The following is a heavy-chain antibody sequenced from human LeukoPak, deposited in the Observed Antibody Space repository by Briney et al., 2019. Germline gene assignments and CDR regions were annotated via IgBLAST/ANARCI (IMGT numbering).Heavy chain of an antibody. D-gene: IGHD2-2*01. CDR3: ARDWEDIVVVPAATPFDY. CDR1: GFTFRNNW. V-gene: IGHV3-7*01. Sequence: PGGSLRLSCAASGFTFRNNWMTWVRQAPGKGLEWVAHIKEDGSAQNYIDSVKGRFTISRDNAKNSLFLQMNSLRAEDTAVYYCARDWEDIVVVPAATPFDYWGQGTLVTVSS. J-gene: IGHJ4*02. CDR2: IKEDGSAQ.